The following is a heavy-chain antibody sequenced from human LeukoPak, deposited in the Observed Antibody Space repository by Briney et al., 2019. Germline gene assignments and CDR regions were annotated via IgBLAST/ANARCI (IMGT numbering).Heavy chain of an antibody. CDR1: GFTFSSYG. CDR3: ARDLEDSSPFGAFDM. CDR2: IWFDGIRK. D-gene: IGHD3-22*01. Sequence: GGSLRLSCAASGFTFSSYGMHWVRQVPGKGLEWVAAIWFDGIRKYYADSVKGRLTISRDNSKNTLYLQMNSLRAEDTAVYYCARDLEDSSPFGAFDMWGQGTMVTVSS. V-gene: IGHV3-33*01. J-gene: IGHJ3*02.